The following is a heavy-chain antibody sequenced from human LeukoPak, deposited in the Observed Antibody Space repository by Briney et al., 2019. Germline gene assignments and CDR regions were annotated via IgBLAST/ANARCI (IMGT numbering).Heavy chain of an antibody. J-gene: IGHJ6*03. Sequence: ASVKVSCKASGYTFSSHGNIWLTQAPGQGLEWMGWISAYNGDTNYAQKFQGRVTKTTDTSTSTAYMEVRKLRSDDTAVYYCARGAVLRFLEWLLPIHYYYYMDVWGKGTTVTVSS. D-gene: IGHD3-3*01. CDR1: GYTFSSHG. CDR2: ISAYNGDT. CDR3: ARGAVLRFLEWLLPIHYYYYMDV. V-gene: IGHV1-18*01.